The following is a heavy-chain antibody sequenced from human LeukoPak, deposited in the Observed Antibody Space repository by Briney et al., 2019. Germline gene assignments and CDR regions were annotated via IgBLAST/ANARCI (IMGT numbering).Heavy chain of an antibody. D-gene: IGHD3-10*01. CDR1: GGSIGSYY. J-gene: IGHJ4*02. CDR3: ARDNYGSGSFNY. Sequence: SETLSLTCIVSGGSIGSYYWNWIRQAPGKGLEWIGYIHYSGSTNHNSSLKSRVTMSVDTSRNELSLRLNSVTAADTAVYYCARDNYGSGSFNYWGLGTLVTVSS. CDR2: IHYSGST. V-gene: IGHV4-59*12.